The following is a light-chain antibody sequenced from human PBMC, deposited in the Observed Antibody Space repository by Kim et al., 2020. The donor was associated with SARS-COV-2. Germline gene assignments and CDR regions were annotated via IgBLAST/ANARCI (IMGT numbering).Light chain of an antibody. CDR1: QVLNNY. Sequence: DIQMTQSPSSLSVSAGDRVTITCRASQVLNNYLAWYQQKPGKAPTVLIYGASTLHSGVPSRFSGSGSGTDFTLTISSLQSEDVVAYYCQQYDSGPGTFGHGTKVDIK. V-gene: IGKV1-27*01. CDR3: QQYDSGPGT. CDR2: GAS. J-gene: IGKJ1*01.